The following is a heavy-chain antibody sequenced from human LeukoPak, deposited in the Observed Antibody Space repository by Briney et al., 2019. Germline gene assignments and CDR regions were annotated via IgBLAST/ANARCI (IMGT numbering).Heavy chain of an antibody. V-gene: IGHV1-2*02. D-gene: IGHD6-19*01. CDR3: ARDRLAELYYYYSMDV. CDR1: GYTFTGYY. J-gene: IGHJ6*02. Sequence: ASVKVSCKASGYTFTGYYMHWVRQAPGQGLEWMGWINPNSGGTNYAQKFQGRVTMTRDTSISTAYMELSRLRSDDTAVYYCARDRLAELYYYYSMDVWGQGTTVTVSS. CDR2: INPNSGGT.